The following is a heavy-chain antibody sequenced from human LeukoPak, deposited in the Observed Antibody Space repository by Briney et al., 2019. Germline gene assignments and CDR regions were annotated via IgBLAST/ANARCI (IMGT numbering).Heavy chain of an antibody. D-gene: IGHD5-12*01. CDR1: GFSFTNYA. CDR3: ARRNSGYDRNDAFDI. CDR2: ISGSGGNT. V-gene: IGHV3-23*01. J-gene: IGHJ3*02. Sequence: GGSLRLSCAASGFSFTNYAMSWVRQAAGKGLEWVSAISGSGGNTYYADSVKGRFTISRDNAKNSLYLQMNSLRAEDTAVYYCARRNSGYDRNDAFDIWGQGTMVTVSS.